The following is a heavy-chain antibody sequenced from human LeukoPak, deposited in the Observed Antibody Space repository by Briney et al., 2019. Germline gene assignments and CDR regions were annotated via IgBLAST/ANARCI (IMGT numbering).Heavy chain of an antibody. CDR1: GGSISSYY. V-gene: IGHV4-59*12. CDR2: IYYSGST. J-gene: IGHJ6*03. D-gene: IGHD3-3*01. Sequence: SETLSLTCTVSGGSISSYYWSWIRQPPGKGLEWIGYIYYSGSTNYNPSLKSRVTISVDTSKNQFSLKLSSVTAADTAVYYCARTSPHYDFWSVIYYYMDVWGKGTTVTVSS. CDR3: ARTSPHYDFWSVIYYYMDV.